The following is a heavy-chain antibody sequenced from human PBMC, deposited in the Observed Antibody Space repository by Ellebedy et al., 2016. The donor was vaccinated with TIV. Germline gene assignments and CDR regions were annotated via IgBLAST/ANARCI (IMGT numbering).Heavy chain of an antibody. V-gene: IGHV3-66*01. D-gene: IGHD4-23*01. CDR2: IYSGGST. J-gene: IGHJ3*01. CDR1: GFTVSSNY. Sequence: PGGSLRLSCAASGFTVSSNYMSWVRQAPGKGLEWVSVIYSGGSTYYADSVKGRFTISRDNSKNTLYLQMNSLRVEDTAVYYCARGSTVVTPAFDYWGQGTMVTVSS. CDR3: ARGSTVVTPAFDY.